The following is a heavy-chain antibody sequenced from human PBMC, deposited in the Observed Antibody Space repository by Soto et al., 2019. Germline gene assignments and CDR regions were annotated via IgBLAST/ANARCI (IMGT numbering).Heavy chain of an antibody. Sequence: QLQLQESGPGLVKPSETLSLTCSLSGGAISDARFYWGWIRQTPGKGLEWIGSIFYSGTTFFNPALQSRVTRSVDTSENQVSLKLSSVTAADTALYFCAIQKWEQPEWFDPWGQGTLVTVSS. CDR1: GGAISDARFY. J-gene: IGHJ5*02. CDR2: IFYSGTT. V-gene: IGHV4-39*01. D-gene: IGHD1-26*01. CDR3: AIQKWEQPEWFDP.